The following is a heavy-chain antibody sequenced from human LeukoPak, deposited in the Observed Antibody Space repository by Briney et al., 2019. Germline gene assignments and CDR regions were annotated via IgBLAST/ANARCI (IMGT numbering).Heavy chain of an antibody. V-gene: IGHV4-59*12. CDR1: GGSISSYY. CDR2: IYYSGST. Sequence: SETLSLTCTVSGGSISSYYWSWIRQPPGKGLEWIGYIYYSGSTNYNPSLKSRVTISVDTSKNQFSLKLSSVTAADTAVYYCARDVIDSSGAFDIWGQGTMVTVSS. J-gene: IGHJ3*02. D-gene: IGHD6-19*01. CDR3: ARDVIDSSGAFDI.